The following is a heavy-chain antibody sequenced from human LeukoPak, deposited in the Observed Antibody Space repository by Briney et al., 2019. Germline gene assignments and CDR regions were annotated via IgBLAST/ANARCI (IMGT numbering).Heavy chain of an antibody. CDR2: INHSGST. Sequence: SSETLSLTCTVSGDSISGYYWSWIRQPPGKGLEWIGEINHSGSTNYNPSLKSRVTISVDTSKNQFSLKLSSVTAADTAVYYCARGPKEQCNWFDPWGQGTLVTLSS. D-gene: IGHD1-26*01. V-gene: IGHV4-34*01. CDR3: ARGPKEQCNWFDP. J-gene: IGHJ5*02. CDR1: GDSISGYY.